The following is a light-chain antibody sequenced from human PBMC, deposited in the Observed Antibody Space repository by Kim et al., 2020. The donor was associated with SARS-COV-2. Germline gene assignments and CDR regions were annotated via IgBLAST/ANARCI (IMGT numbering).Light chain of an antibody. CDR3: SSYTSSSTVV. CDR1: SSDVGGYNY. Sequence: GQSITISCTGTSSDVGGYNYVSWYQQHPGKAPKLMIYDVSNRPSGVSNRFCGSKSGNTASLTISGLQAEDEADYYCSSYTSSSTVVFGGGTKLTVL. CDR2: DVS. V-gene: IGLV2-14*03. J-gene: IGLJ2*01.